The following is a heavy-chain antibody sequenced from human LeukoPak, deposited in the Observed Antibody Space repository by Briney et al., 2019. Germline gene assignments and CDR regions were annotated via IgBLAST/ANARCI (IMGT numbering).Heavy chain of an antibody. CDR3: SRLRGYSYGYADY. V-gene: IGHV3-48*04. CDR1: GFTFSSYS. Sequence: GGSLRLSCAASGFTFSSYSMNWVRQAPGKGLEWVSYISSSSSTIYYADSVKGRFTISRDNAKNSLYLQMNSLRAEDTAVYYCSRLRGYSYGYADYWGQGALVTVSS. CDR2: ISSSSSTI. J-gene: IGHJ4*02. D-gene: IGHD5-18*01.